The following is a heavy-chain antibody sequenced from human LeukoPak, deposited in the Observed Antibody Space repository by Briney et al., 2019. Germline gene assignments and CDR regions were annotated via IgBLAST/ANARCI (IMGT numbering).Heavy chain of an antibody. CDR3: ARGSRYCSSISCFKYYYAIDV. CDR1: GGSYSDSY. D-gene: IGHD2-2*01. V-gene: IGHV4-34*01. CDR2: INHSGST. J-gene: IGHJ6*02. Sequence: PSETLSLTCAVYGGSYSDSYWSWIRQPPGKGLEWIGEINHSGSTNFKSSLKSRVTISVDTSKNQFSLKLSSVTAGDTAVYFCARGSRYCSSISCFKYYYAIDVGGQGTTVTVSS.